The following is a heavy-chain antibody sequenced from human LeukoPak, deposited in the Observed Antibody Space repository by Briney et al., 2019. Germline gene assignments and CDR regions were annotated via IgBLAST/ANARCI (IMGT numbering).Heavy chain of an antibody. CDR1: GYTFTSYG. CDR2: INTNTGNP. V-gene: IGHV7-4-1*02. D-gene: IGHD3-10*01. CDR3: ARDGGYYYGSGSYYILYNWFDP. Sequence: ASVKVSCKASGYTFTSYGISWVRQAPGQGLEWMGWINTNTGNPTYAQGFTGRFVFSLDTSVSTAYLQISSLKAEDTAVYYCARDGGYYYGSGSYYILYNWFDPWGQGTLVTVSS. J-gene: IGHJ5*02.